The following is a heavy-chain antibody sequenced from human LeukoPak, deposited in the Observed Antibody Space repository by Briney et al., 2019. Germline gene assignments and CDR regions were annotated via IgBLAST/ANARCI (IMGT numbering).Heavy chain of an antibody. CDR1: GFTFSSFG. D-gene: IGHD6-19*01. V-gene: IGHV3-23*01. CDR2: ISGSGGST. Sequence: GGSLRPSCAAYGFTFSSFGMSWVRQAPGKGLEWVSAISGSGGSTYYADSVKGRFTISRDNAKNSLYLQMNSLRAEDTALYYCAKGSSGWYGNWFDPWGQGTLVTVSS. CDR3: AKGSSGWYGNWFDP. J-gene: IGHJ5*02.